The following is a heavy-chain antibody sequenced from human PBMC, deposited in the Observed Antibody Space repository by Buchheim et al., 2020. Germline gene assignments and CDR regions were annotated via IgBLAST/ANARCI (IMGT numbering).Heavy chain of an antibody. Sequence: VQLVESGGGVVQPGRSLRLSCAASGFTFSSYGMHWVRQAPGKGLEWVAVISYDGSNKYYADSVKGRFTISRDNSKNTLYLQMNSLRAEDTAVYYCAKDRYFDWLSYYFDYWGQGTL. CDR1: GFTFSSYG. V-gene: IGHV3-30*18. CDR2: ISYDGSNK. CDR3: AKDRYFDWLSYYFDY. D-gene: IGHD3-9*01. J-gene: IGHJ4*02.